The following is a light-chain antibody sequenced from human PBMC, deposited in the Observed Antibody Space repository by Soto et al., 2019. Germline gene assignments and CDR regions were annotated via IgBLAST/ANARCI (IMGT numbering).Light chain of an antibody. J-gene: IGKJ1*01. CDR3: QQYNSWPPDRT. V-gene: IGKV3-15*01. Sequence: EIVMTQSPATLSVSPGERATLSCRASQSVGSNLAWYQQKPAQAPRLLVYGASTRATGIPARFSGSGSGTEFTLTISTLQSEDFAIYFCQQYNSWPPDRTFGQGTKVETK. CDR2: GAS. CDR1: QSVGSN.